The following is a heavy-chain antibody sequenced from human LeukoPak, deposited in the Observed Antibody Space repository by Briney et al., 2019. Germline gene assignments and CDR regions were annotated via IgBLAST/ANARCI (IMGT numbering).Heavy chain of an antibody. CDR2: MNPNSGDT. J-gene: IGHJ4*02. CDR3: AREPGDGGYDYFDY. Sequence: ASVKVSCKASGYTFTGYYLLRVRQAPGQRLEWMGWMNPNSGDTKYAQKFQGRVSMTTDTSISTAYMELTRLRSDDTTVYYCAREPGDGGYDYFDYWGQGSLVTVSS. D-gene: IGHD5-12*01. CDR1: GYTFTGYY. V-gene: IGHV1-2*02.